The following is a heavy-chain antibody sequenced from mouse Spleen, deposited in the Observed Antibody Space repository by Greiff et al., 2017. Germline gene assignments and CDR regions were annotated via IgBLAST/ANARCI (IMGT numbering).Heavy chain of an antibody. V-gene: IGHV1-69*01. D-gene: IGHD1-1*01. Sequence: VQLQQPGAELVMPGASVKLSCKASGYTFTSYWMHWVKQRPGQGLEWIGEINPSDSYTNYNQKFKGKATLTVDKSSSTAYMQLSSLTSEDSAVYYCARRTTVPADYWGQGTTLTVSS. J-gene: IGHJ2*01. CDR2: INPSDSYT. CDR3: ARRTTVPADY. CDR1: GYTFTSYW.